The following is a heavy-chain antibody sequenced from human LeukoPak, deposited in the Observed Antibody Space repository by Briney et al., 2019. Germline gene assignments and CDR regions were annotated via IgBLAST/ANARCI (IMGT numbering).Heavy chain of an antibody. CDR3: ARDLNSLDGPAAVYYMDV. J-gene: IGHJ6*03. CDR2: INYSGRT. CDR1: GGSISTYY. Sequence: SETLSLTCTVSGGSISTYYWSWVRQSPGKGLEWIGYINYSGRTNSSPSLKSRVAISVDTSKNQFSLKLSSVTAADTAVYYCARDLNSLDGPAAVYYMDVWGKGTTDTVSS. V-gene: IGHV4-59*01. D-gene: IGHD2-2*01.